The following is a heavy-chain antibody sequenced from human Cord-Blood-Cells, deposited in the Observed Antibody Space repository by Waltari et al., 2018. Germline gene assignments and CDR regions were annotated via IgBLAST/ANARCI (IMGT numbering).Heavy chain of an antibody. J-gene: IGHJ4*02. CDR1: GFTFGSYA. V-gene: IGHV3-23*01. Sequence: EVQLLESGGGLVQPGGSLRLSCAASGFTFGSYAMSWVRQAPGKGLEWVSVISGSGGSTYYADSVKGRFTISRDNSKNTLYLQMNSLRAEDTAVYYCANSPKMGDVDYWGQGTLVTVSS. CDR2: ISGSGGST. CDR3: ANSPKMGDVDY. D-gene: IGHD3-16*01.